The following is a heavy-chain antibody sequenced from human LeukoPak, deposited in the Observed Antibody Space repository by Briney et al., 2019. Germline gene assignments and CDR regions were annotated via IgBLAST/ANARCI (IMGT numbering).Heavy chain of an antibody. CDR1: GGSFSDYY. V-gene: IGHV4-34*01. J-gene: IGHJ4*02. CDR2: INHSGST. CDR3: ARILPYFDY. Sequence: SETLSLTCAVYGGSFSDYYWSWIRQPPGKGLEWIGEINHSGSTNYNPSLKSRVTISVDTSKNQFSLKLSSVTAADTAVYYCARILPYFDYWGQGTLVTVSS.